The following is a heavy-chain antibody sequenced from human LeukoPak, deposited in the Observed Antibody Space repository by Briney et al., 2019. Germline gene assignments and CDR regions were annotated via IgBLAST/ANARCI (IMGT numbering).Heavy chain of an antibody. CDR3: ARGYWAYGMDV. Sequence: SQTLSLTCAISGDSVSSTTTAWNWTRQSPSRGLECLGRTYYTSKWITDYAVSVKGRITVNPNTSNNQFSLQLNSVTPEDTAVYYCARGYWAYGMDVWGPGTTVTVSS. CDR1: GDSVSSTTTA. D-gene: IGHD6-13*01. V-gene: IGHV6-1*01. J-gene: IGHJ6*02. CDR2: TYYTSKWIT.